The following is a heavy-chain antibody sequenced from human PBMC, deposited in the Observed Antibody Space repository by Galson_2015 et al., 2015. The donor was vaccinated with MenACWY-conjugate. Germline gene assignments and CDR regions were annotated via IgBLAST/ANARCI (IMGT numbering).Heavy chain of an antibody. CDR1: GFTFNNYW. J-gene: IGHJ4*02. D-gene: IGHD1-1*01. CDR3: ARDNNWSFDS. CDR2: IKADGSFS. Sequence: LRLSCAASGFTFNNYWMHWVRQPPGKGLERISYIKADGSFSNYADSVKGRFTISTDNAKNMVYLQMDGLGGEDTAVYFCARDNNWSFDSWGQGTLVTVSS. V-gene: IGHV3-74*01.